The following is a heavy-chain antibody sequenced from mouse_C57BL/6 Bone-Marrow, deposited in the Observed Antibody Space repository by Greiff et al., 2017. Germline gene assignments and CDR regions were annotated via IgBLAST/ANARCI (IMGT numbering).Heavy chain of an antibody. J-gene: IGHJ3*01. V-gene: IGHV5-17*01. CDR3: ARPGVYGNRAWFAY. Sequence: DVKLVESGGGLVKPGGSLKLSCAASGFTFSDYGMHWVRQAPEKGLEWVAYISSGSSTIYYADTVKGRFTISRDNAKNTLFLQMTSLRSEDTAMYYCARPGVYGNRAWFAYWGQGTLVTVSA. CDR2: ISSGSSTI. D-gene: IGHD2-10*02. CDR1: GFTFSDYG.